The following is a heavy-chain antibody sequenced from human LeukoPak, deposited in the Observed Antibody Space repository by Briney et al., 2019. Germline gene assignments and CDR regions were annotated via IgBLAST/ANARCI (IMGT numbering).Heavy chain of an antibody. CDR2: IYYSGST. CDR1: APFISRDY. D-gene: IGHD3-3*01. Sequence: SETLSLTCTVSAPFISRDYWRWNRQPPGKGLEWIGYIYYSGSTNYNPSLKSRVTISVDTSKNQFSLKLSSVTAADTSVYYCALQSTGTSFGVFIWSFDYWGQGTLVTVSS. CDR3: ALQSTGTSFGVFIWSFDY. V-gene: IGHV4-59*01. J-gene: IGHJ4*02.